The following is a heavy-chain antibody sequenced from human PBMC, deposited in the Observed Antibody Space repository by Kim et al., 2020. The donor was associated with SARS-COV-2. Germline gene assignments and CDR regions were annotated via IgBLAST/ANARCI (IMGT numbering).Heavy chain of an antibody. V-gene: IGHV3-30*04. Sequence: GGSLRLSCAASGFSFNMYAIHWVRQAPGKGLEWVAVISYDGSHKYYAESVRGRFTISRDNSKNTVYLQMNSLRVEDTAVYYCARGHDYDYVWESYREDYWGQGTLVTVSS. J-gene: IGHJ4*02. CDR3: ARGHDYDYVWESYREDY. CDR1: GFSFNMYA. CDR2: ISYDGSHK. D-gene: IGHD3-16*02.